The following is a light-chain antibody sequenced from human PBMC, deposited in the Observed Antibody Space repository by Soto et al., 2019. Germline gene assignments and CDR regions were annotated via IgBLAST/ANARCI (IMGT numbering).Light chain of an antibody. J-gene: IGKJ4*01. Sequence: EIVLTQSPGTLSLSPGERATLSCRTSQSVSSSYLAWYQQKPGQAPRLLIHSVSSRATGIPDRFSGSGSGTDFTLTISRLEPEDFAVYYCQQYSSSPLTFGGGTKVDIK. V-gene: IGKV3-20*01. CDR1: QSVSSSY. CDR3: QQYSSSPLT. CDR2: SVS.